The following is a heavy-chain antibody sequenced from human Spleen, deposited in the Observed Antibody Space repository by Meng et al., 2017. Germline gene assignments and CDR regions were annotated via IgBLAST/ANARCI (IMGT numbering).Heavy chain of an antibody. J-gene: IGHJ4*02. V-gene: IGHV4-39*07. D-gene: IGHD6-13*01. CDR1: GDSISSSSYN. Sequence: SETLSLTCTVSGDSISSSSYNWGWIRQPPGKGLEWIGSIYYSGTTYYSPSLKSRVTLSIDMSKNQFSLKLTSVTAADTAVYYCARDPGSSWEIDSWGQGTQVTGAS. CDR3: ARDPGSSWEIDS. CDR2: IYYSGTT.